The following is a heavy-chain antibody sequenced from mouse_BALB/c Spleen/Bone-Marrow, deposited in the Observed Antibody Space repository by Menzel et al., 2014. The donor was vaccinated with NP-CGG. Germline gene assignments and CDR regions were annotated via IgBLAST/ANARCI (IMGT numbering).Heavy chain of an antibody. J-gene: IGHJ3*01. V-gene: IGHV14-3*02. CDR1: GFNIXDTY. D-gene: IGHD2-3*01. CDR3: ANDWFAY. Sequence: EVMLVESGAELVKPGASVKLSCTASGFNIXDTYMHWVKQRPEQGLEWIGRIDPANGNTKYDPKFQGKATITADTSSNTAHLHLSSLTSEDTAVYYCANDWFAYWGQGTLVTVSA. CDR2: IDPANGNT.